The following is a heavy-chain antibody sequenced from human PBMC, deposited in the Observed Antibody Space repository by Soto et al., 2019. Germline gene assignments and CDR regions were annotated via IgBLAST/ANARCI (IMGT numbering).Heavy chain of an antibody. CDR3: ARGTKNDSSGYFFDY. V-gene: IGHV3-74*01. D-gene: IGHD3-22*01. CDR1: GFTFSSYW. Sequence: PGGSLRLSCAASGFTFSSYWMHWVRQAPGKGLVWVSRMNSDGSSTSYADSVKGRFTSSRDNAKNTLYLQMNSLRAEDTAVYYCARGTKNDSSGYFFDYWGQGTLVTVSS. CDR2: MNSDGSST. J-gene: IGHJ4*02.